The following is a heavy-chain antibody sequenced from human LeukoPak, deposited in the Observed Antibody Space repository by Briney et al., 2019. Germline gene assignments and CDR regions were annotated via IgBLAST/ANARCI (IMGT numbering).Heavy chain of an antibody. CDR3: AKERYYDSSGEFDY. D-gene: IGHD3-22*01. V-gene: IGHV3-43*01. CDR1: GFTFDDYT. CDR2: TWDGGST. Sequence: GGSLRLSCAASGFTFDDYTMHWVRQAPGKGLEWVSLTWDGGSTYYADSVKGRFTISRGNSKNSLYLQMNSLRAEDAAVYYCAKERYYDSSGEFDYWGQGTLVTVSS. J-gene: IGHJ4*02.